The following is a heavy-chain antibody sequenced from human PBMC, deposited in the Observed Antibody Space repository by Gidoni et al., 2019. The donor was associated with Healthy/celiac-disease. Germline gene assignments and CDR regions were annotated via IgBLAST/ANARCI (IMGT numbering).Heavy chain of an antibody. V-gene: IGHV3-11*01. CDR2: ISSSGSTI. Sequence: QVQLVESGGGLVKPGGSLRLSCAASGFTFSDYYMRWIRQAPGKGLEWGSYISSSGSTIYYADSVKGRFTISRDNAKNSLYLQMNSLRAEDTAVYYCARVGRRIQLWLLDYYGMDVWGQGTTVTVSS. CDR1: GFTFSDYY. D-gene: IGHD5-18*01. J-gene: IGHJ6*02. CDR3: ARVGRRIQLWLLDYYGMDV.